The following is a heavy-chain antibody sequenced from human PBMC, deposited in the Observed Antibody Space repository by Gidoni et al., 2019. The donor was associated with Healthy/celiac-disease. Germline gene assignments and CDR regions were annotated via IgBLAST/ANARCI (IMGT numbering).Heavy chain of an antibody. D-gene: IGHD2-2*01. V-gene: IGHV3-23*01. CDR3: AKDADYCSSTSCGLGWFDP. J-gene: IGHJ5*02. Sequence: EVQLLESGGGLVQPGGSRRLSCAASGFTCSSYAMSWVRQAPGKGLEWVSAISGSGGSTYYADSVKGRFTISRDNSKNTLYLQMNSLRAEDTAVYYCAKDADYCSSTSCGLGWFDPWGQGTLVTVSS. CDR2: ISGSGGST. CDR1: GFTCSSYA.